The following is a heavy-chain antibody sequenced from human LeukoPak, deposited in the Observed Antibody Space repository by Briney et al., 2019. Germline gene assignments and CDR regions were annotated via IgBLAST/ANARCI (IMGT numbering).Heavy chain of an antibody. CDR1: GYTFTGYY. D-gene: IGHD2-21*01. J-gene: IGHJ6*02. Sequence: ASVKVSCKASGYTFTGYYMHWVRQAPGQGLEWMGYINPNTGGTNYAQKFQGRVTVTRDTSISTAYMELSRLRSDDTALYFCARDVWRRVFYYGMDVWGQGTTVAVSS. V-gene: IGHV1-2*02. CDR3: ARDVWRRVFYYGMDV. CDR2: INPNTGGT.